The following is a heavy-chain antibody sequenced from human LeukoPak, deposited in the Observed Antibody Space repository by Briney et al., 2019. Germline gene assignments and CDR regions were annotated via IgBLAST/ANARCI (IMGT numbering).Heavy chain of an antibody. CDR3: ARFEAARPGFDY. Sequence: GASVKVSCKASGYTFTSYGISWVRQAPGQGLEWMGWISAYNGNTNYAQKFQGRVTMTRDTSISTAYMELSRLRSDDTAVYYCARFEAARPGFDYWGQGTLVTVSS. CDR2: ISAYNGNT. J-gene: IGHJ4*02. D-gene: IGHD6-6*01. CDR1: GYTFTSYG. V-gene: IGHV1-18*01.